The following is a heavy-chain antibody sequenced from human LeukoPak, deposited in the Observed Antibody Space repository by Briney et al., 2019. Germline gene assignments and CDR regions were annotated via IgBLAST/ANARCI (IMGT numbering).Heavy chain of an antibody. CDR2: VRPGDGDP. J-gene: IGHJ4*02. CDR3: AVQMFLD. Sequence: GATVKISCKASGYTFSDYTIYWVQQAPGQGLEWMGHVRPGDGDPVYAEKFQGRVTLTTDTSRDTVYMELSSLTSEDSALYFCAVQMFLDWGQGSLVTVSS. D-gene: IGHD3-10*02. CDR1: GYTFSDYT. V-gene: IGHV1-69-2*01.